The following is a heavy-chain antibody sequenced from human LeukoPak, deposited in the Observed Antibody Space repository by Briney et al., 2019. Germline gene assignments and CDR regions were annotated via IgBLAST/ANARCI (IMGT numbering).Heavy chain of an antibody. CDR2: ISSTCTYI. CDR1: GFTFSSYT. D-gene: IGHD5-18*01. V-gene: IGHV3-21*01. Sequence: GGSLRLSCAASGFTFSSYTMNWVRQAPGKGLEWVSPISSTCTYIYYADPLKGRFTISRDNAKNSLYLQMNSLRAEDTAVYYCARDTARGPLVFMDVWGKGTTVTVSS. J-gene: IGHJ6*03. CDR3: ARDTARGPLVFMDV.